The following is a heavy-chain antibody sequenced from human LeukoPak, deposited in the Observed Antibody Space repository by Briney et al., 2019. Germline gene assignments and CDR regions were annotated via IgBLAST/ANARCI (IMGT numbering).Heavy chain of an antibody. CDR1: GFSFTTHG. J-gene: IGHJ4*02. D-gene: IGHD5-12*01. V-gene: IGHV3-33*01. CDR3: ARDIGYSGFHLDY. CDR2: IWHDGSRK. Sequence: GGSLRLSCEVSGFSFTTHGFHWVRQAPGKGLEWVSVIWHDGSRKEYGDSVRGRFTISRDNSKLYPQMNSLRAEDTAIYYCARDIGYSGFHLDYWGQGTPVTVSS.